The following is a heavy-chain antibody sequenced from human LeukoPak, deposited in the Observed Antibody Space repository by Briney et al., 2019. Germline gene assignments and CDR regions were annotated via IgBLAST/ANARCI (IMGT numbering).Heavy chain of an antibody. CDR1: GGSISSYY. CDR3: ARYHCSSTDCGFDP. CDR2: IYYSGIT. Sequence: SETLSLTCTVSGGSISSYYWSWIRQPPEKGLEWIGYIYYSGITYYNPSLKSRITISVDTSNNQFSLKLNSVTAADTAVYYCARYHCSSTDCGFDPWGQGALVTVSS. D-gene: IGHD2-2*01. J-gene: IGHJ5*02. V-gene: IGHV4-59*08.